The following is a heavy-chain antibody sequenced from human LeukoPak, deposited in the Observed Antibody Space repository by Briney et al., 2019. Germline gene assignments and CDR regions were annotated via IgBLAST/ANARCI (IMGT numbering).Heavy chain of an antibody. V-gene: IGHV3-74*01. CDR3: AKAAEMATFAYAFDI. D-gene: IGHD5-24*01. Sequence: AGGSLRLSCAASGFTFSSYWMHWVRQAPGKGLVWVSRIKSDGSYTSYADSVKGRFTISSDNSKNTLYLQMNSLRAEDTAVYYCAKAAEMATFAYAFDIWGQGTMVTVSS. CDR2: IKSDGSYT. J-gene: IGHJ3*02. CDR1: GFTFSSYW.